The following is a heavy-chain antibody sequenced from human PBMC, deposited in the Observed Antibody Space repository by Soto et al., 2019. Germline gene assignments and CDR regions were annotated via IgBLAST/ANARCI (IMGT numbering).Heavy chain of an antibody. CDR3: ARGDFYDNTGPFSDAFDN. J-gene: IGHJ3*02. CDR1: GFTFSSYW. CDR2: IKPDGREK. V-gene: IGHV3-7*04. Sequence: EVQLVESGGGLVQPGGSLRLSCAASGFTFSSYWMSWVRQAPGKGLEWVANIKPDGREKWYVDSVKGRFTISRDNAKHSLYMQVSSLRAEDTAVYYCARGDFYDNTGPFSDAFDNWGQETMVTVSS. D-gene: IGHD3-22*01.